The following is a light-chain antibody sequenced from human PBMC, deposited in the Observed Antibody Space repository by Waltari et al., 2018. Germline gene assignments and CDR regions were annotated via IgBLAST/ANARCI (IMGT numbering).Light chain of an antibody. CDR2: DVS. CDR3: SSYTSSSTLWV. Sequence: QSALTQPASVSGSPGQSITIYCPGTSSDVGGDNDVSWYHQHPGKAPKLMLYDVSNRPSGVSNRFSGSKSGNTASLTISGLQAEDEADYYCSSYTSSSTLWVFGGGTKLTVL. J-gene: IGLJ3*02. CDR1: SSDVGGDND. V-gene: IGLV2-14*03.